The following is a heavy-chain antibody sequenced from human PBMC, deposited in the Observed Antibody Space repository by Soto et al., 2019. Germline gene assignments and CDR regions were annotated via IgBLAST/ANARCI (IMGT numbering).Heavy chain of an antibody. D-gene: IGHD5-12*01. CDR1: GFTINNNY. J-gene: IGHJ4*02. CDR3: ARARDAYNFLYEPT. Sequence: HPGGSLRLSCAASGFTINNNYMSWVRQAPGKGLEWVSVIYGGGSTDYADSVKGRFTISRDNSKNTLYLQMNSLRAEDTATYYCARARDAYNFLYEPTWGQGTLVTVSS. V-gene: IGHV3-53*01. CDR2: IYGGGST.